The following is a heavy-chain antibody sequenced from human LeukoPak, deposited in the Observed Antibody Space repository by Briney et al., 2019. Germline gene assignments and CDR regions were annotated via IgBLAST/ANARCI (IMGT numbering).Heavy chain of an antibody. D-gene: IGHD6-19*01. CDR3: AKDLSRAVAADWFDP. CDR1: GFTFNIYA. CDR2: ISDSGGST. Sequence: PGGSLRLSCSASGFTFNIYAMNWVRQAPGKGLEWVSSISDSGGSTYYADSVKGRFTISRDNSKNTLYLQMTNLRAADTAVYYCAKDLSRAVAADWFDPWDQGSLVTVSS. J-gene: IGHJ5*02. V-gene: IGHV3-23*01.